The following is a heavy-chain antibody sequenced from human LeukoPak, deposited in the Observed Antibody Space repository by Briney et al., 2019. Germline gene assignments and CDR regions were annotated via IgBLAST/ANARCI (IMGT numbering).Heavy chain of an antibody. CDR2: ISSSSSTI. CDR3: ARTQYSSSWYRGYYFDY. D-gene: IGHD6-13*01. V-gene: IGHV3-48*04. CDR1: GFTFSSYS. Sequence: GGSLRLSCAASGFTFSSYSMNWVRQAPGKGLEWVSYISSSSSTIYYADSVKGRFTISRDNAKNSLYLQMNSLRAEDTAVYYCARTQYSSSWYRGYYFDYWGQGTLVTVSS. J-gene: IGHJ4*02.